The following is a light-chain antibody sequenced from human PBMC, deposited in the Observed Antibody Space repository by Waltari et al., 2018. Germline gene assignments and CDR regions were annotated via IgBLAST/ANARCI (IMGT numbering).Light chain of an antibody. J-gene: IGKJ2*01. CDR2: DAS. Sequence: DIQMTQSPSTLSASVGDRVTITCRASQTISEWFAWYQQKPGEAPRLLIYDASTLGSGVPSRFRGSGSGTEFNLTITSLQPDDFATYYCQQYNSNHTFGQGTKLDIK. CDR3: QQYNSNHT. V-gene: IGKV1-5*01. CDR1: QTISEW.